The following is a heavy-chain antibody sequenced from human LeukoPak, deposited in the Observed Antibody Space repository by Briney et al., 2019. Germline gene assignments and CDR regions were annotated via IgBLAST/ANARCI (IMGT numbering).Heavy chain of an antibody. J-gene: IGHJ5*02. D-gene: IGHD6-13*01. CDR3: ARDEQDSSSWYARWFDP. CDR2: INPNSGGT. CDR1: GYTFTGYY. V-gene: IGHV1-2*06. Sequence: ASVKVSCKASGYTFTGYYMHWVRQAPGQGLEWMGRINPNSGGTNYAQKFQGRVTMTRDTSISTAHMELSRLRSDDTAVYYCARDEQDSSSWYARWFDPWGQGTLVTVSS.